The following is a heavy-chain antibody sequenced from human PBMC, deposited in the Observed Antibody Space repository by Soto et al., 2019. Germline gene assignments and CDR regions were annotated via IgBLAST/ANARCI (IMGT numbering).Heavy chain of an antibody. CDR3: ASRYYYGSGSLNYYYGMDV. CDR1: GYTFTSSG. CDR2: ISAYNGNT. D-gene: IGHD3-10*01. Sequence: ASVKVSCKASGYTFTSSGISWVRQAPGQRHEWIGWISAYNGNTNYAQKLQGRVTMTTDTSTSTAYMELRSLRSDDTAVYYCASRYYYGSGSLNYYYGMDVWGQGTTVTAP. J-gene: IGHJ6*02. V-gene: IGHV1-18*01.